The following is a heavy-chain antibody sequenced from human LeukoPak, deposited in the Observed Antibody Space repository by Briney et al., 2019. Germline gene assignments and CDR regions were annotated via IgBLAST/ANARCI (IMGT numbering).Heavy chain of an antibody. CDR1: GGSLSDHY. J-gene: IGHJ4*02. CDR3: TSGSDSRKQGY. CDR2: ISQNEGI. V-gene: IGHV4-34*01. D-gene: IGHD6-13*01. Sequence: PSETLSLTCAVYGGSLSDHYWSWIRQPPGKGLEWIGEISQNEGIKYNPSLNSRVILSLDTSRNQFSLKLSSVTAADTAMYYCTSGSDSRKQGYYGQGTLVTVPS.